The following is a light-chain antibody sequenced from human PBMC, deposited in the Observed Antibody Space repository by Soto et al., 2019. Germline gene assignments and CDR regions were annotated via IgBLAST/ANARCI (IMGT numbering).Light chain of an antibody. CDR2: RAS. Sequence: EIVLTQSPGTLSLYPGESATLSCRASQSVTSSYIAWYQQKPGQAPRLLIYRASTRATGIPDRFSGSVSGTDFTLIISRLEPEDFAVYHCQQYGSSPWTFGQGTKVEIK. J-gene: IGKJ1*01. CDR1: QSVTSSY. V-gene: IGKV3-20*01. CDR3: QQYGSSPWT.